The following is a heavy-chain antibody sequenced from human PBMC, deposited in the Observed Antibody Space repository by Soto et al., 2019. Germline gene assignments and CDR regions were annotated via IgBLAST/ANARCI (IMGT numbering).Heavy chain of an antibody. J-gene: IGHJ6*02. CDR2: IYPGDSDT. V-gene: IGHV5-51*01. CDR1: GYSFTSYW. Sequence: GESLKISCNGSGYSFTSYWIGWVRQMPGKGLEWRGIIYPGDSDTRYSPSFQGQVTISADKSISTAYLQWSSLKASDTAMYYCARSFGPSMGLTAVWGQGTTVTVSS. CDR3: ARSFGPSMGLTAV. D-gene: IGHD3-10*01.